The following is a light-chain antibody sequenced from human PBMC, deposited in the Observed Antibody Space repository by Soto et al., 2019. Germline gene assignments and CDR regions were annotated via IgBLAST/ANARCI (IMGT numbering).Light chain of an antibody. CDR3: QQYGSSPAT. V-gene: IGKV3-20*01. CDR1: QSVFTY. CDR2: GAS. Sequence: ETVLTQSPGTLSLSPGERATLSCRASQSVFTYLAWYQQKPGQAPRLLMYGASRRATGIPDRFSGSGSGTDFTLTISRLEPEDFAVYYCQQYGSSPATFGQGTKGKSN. J-gene: IGKJ1*01.